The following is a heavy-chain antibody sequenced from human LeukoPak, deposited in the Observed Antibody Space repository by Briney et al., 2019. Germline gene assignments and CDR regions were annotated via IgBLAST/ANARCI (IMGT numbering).Heavy chain of an antibody. Sequence: PSETLSLTCTVSGGSISSSNYYWGWIRQPPGKGLEWIGSIYYSGRTYYNPSLKSRVTISVDTSKNQFSLNLSSVTAADTAVFYCARPPPEGHNNGYYYVSLDYFDCWGQGTLVTVSS. J-gene: IGHJ4*02. D-gene: IGHD3-22*01. CDR3: ARPPPEGHNNGYYYVSLDYFDC. CDR2: IYYSGRT. CDR1: GGSISSSNYY. V-gene: IGHV4-39*01.